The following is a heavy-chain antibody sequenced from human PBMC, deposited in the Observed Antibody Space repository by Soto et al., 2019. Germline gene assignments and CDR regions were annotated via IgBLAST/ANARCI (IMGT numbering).Heavy chain of an antibody. CDR2: ISAYDGKT. D-gene: IGHD3-3*01. V-gene: IGHV1-18*01. CDR3: ARDPHEFWTSYWFDP. J-gene: IGHJ5*02. CDR1: GYTFNTYG. Sequence: ASVKVSCKTSGYTFNTYGINWVRQAPGQGLELMGWISAYDGKTTYAEKFQGRVTLTTDTSTSAAYMELRSLRSDDTAIYYCARDPHEFWTSYWFDPWGQGTPVTVSS.